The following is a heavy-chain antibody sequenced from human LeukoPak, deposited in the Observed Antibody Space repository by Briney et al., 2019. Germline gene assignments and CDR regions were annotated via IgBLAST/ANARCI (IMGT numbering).Heavy chain of an antibody. CDR2: IVAASGNT. D-gene: IGHD5-24*01. J-gene: IGHJ4*02. CDR1: GFTFTNSA. CDR3: AAAPIEMQQRGFDY. Sequence: GTSVKVSCKASGFTFTNSAMQWVRQARGQRLEWIGWIVAASGNTKYAQKFQERVTITRDMSTSTAYMELSSLSPEDTAVYYCAAAPIEMQQRGFDYWGQGTLVTVSS. V-gene: IGHV1-58*02.